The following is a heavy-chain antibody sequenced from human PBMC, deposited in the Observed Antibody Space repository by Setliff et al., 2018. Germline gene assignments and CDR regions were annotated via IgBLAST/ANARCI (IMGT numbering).Heavy chain of an antibody. D-gene: IGHD2-15*01. CDR1: GGSITTDY. J-gene: IGHJ5*02. CDR3: ARRRCSSRYCSPPEANWLDP. Sequence: PSETLSLTCTVSGGSITTDYWNWLRQSPGKGLEWIGHIFYSGNTHYNPSLESRVTISLDTSKSHFSLNLRSVTAADTAVYYCARRRCSSRYCSPPEANWLDPWGQGTPVTVSS. CDR2: IFYSGNT. V-gene: IGHV4-59*12.